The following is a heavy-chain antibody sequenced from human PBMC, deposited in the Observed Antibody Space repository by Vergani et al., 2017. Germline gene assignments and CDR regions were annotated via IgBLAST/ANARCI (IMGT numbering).Heavy chain of an antibody. D-gene: IGHD6-19*01. CDR2: ISYSGST. Sequence: QLQLQESGPGLVKPSATLSLTCSVSGASIRSSNYYWGWIRQPPGKGLEWIARISYSGSTYYNPSLKSRVTISVDTSKNQFSLKLSSVTAADTAVYFCARHSTVEWLVKLGWIDPWGKGILVTVSS. CDR3: ARHSTVEWLVKLGWIDP. J-gene: IGHJ5*02. V-gene: IGHV4-39*01. CDR1: GASIRSSNYY.